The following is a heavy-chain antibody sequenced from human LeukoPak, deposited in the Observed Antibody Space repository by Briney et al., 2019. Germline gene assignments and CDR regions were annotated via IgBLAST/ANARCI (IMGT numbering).Heavy chain of an antibody. V-gene: IGHV3-66*01. CDR1: GFTVSSNY. CDR3: ARAPTLTYYYDSSGYYDY. D-gene: IGHD3-22*01. Sequence: GGSLRLSCAASGFTVSSNYMSWVRQAPGKGLEWVSVIYSGGSTYYADSVKGTFAISRDNSKNTLYLQMNSLRAEDTAVYYCARAPTLTYYYDSSGYYDYWGQGTLVTVSS. J-gene: IGHJ4*02. CDR2: IYSGGST.